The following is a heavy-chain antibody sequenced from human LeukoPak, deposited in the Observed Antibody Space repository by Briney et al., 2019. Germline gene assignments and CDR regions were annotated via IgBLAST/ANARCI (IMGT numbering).Heavy chain of an antibody. CDR2: IIPIFGTP. CDR1: GGTFSSYI. Sequence: ASVKVSCKASGGTFSSYIITWVRQAPGQGLEWMGRIIPIFGTPDYAQKFQGRVTIIADESTSTAYMELSRLRSDDTAVYYCARDLDYYGSGSYSDYWGQGTLVTVSS. J-gene: IGHJ4*02. D-gene: IGHD3-10*01. CDR3: ARDLDYYGSGSYSDY. V-gene: IGHV1-69*13.